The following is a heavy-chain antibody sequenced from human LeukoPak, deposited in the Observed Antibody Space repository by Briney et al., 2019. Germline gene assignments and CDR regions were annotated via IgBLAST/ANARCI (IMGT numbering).Heavy chain of an antibody. Sequence: PSETLSLTCTVSGGSISSYYWSCIRQAAGKGLEWIGRIYTSGSTNYNPSLKSRVTMSVDTSKNQFSLKLSSVTAADTAVYYCARAGPVGATTKRRYYFDYWGQGTLITVSS. CDR2: IYTSGST. V-gene: IGHV4-4*07. CDR3: ARAGPVGATTKRRYYFDY. J-gene: IGHJ4*02. D-gene: IGHD1-26*01. CDR1: GGSISSYY.